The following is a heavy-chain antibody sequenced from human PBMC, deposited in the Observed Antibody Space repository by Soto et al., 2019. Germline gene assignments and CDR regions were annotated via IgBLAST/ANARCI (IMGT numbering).Heavy chain of an antibody. CDR1: GGSISSGGYS. Sequence: SETLSLTCAVSGGSISSGGYSWSWIRQPPGKGLEWIGYIYYSGSTYYNPSLKSRVTISVDTSKNQFSLKLSSVTAADTAVYYCARTTYGVLYGMDVWGQGTTVTVSS. V-gene: IGHV4-30-4*01. CDR3: ARTTYGVLYGMDV. D-gene: IGHD4-17*01. J-gene: IGHJ6*02. CDR2: IYYSGST.